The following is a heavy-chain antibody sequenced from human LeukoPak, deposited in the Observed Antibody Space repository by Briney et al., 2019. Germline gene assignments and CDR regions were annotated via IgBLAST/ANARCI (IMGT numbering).Heavy chain of an antibody. J-gene: IGHJ3*02. CDR2: ISSSGSTI. Sequence: GGSLRLSCAASGFTFSDYYMSWIRQAPGKGLEWVSYISSSGSTIYYADSVKGRFTISRDNAKNSLYLQMDSLRAEDTAVYYCARGISSWYQTSYAFDIWGQGTMVTVSS. D-gene: IGHD6-13*01. V-gene: IGHV3-11*01. CDR1: GFTFSDYY. CDR3: ARGISSWYQTSYAFDI.